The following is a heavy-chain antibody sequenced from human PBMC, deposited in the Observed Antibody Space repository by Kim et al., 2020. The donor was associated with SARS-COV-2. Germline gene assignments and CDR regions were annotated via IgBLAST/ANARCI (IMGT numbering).Heavy chain of an antibody. CDR2: IYSGGST. V-gene: IGHV3-66*01. J-gene: IGHJ3*02. CDR3: ARDLLRGYSYGSDAFDI. Sequence: GGSLRLSCAASGFTVSSNYMSWVRQAPGKGLEWVSVIYSGGSTYYADSVKGRFTISRDNSKNTLYLQMNSLRAEDTAVYYCARDLLRGYSYGSDAFDIWGQGTMVTVSS. CDR1: GFTVSSNY. D-gene: IGHD5-18*01.